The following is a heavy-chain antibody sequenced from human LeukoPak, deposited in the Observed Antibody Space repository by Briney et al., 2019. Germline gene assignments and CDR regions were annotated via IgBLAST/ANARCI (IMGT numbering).Heavy chain of an antibody. D-gene: IGHD3-22*01. V-gene: IGHV1-8*03. J-gene: IGHJ4*02. CDR1: GYTFTSYD. Sequence: AXVKVSCKASGYTFTSYDINWVRQAPGQGLEWMGWMNPNSGNTDYAQKFQGRVTITRNTSIRTAYMEVSSLRSEDTAVYYCARLGGGYYDGSLDYWGQGTLVTVSS. CDR3: ARLGGGYYDGSLDY. CDR2: MNPNSGNT.